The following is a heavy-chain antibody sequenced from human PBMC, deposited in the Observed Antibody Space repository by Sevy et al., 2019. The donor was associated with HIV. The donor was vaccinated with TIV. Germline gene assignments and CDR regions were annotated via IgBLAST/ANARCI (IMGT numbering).Heavy chain of an antibody. V-gene: IGHV3-33*01. CDR3: ARDLEFYDYGDYGPAFMPDY. CDR1: GFTFSTYG. D-gene: IGHD4-17*01. J-gene: IGHJ4*02. CDR2: IWFDGSNT. Sequence: GGSLRLSCAASGFTFSTYGMHWVRQAPGKGLEWVAVIWFDGSNTYYAYSLKGRFTISRDIAKNTLHLQMNSLRAEDTAVYYCARDLEFYDYGDYGPAFMPDYWGQGTLVTVSS.